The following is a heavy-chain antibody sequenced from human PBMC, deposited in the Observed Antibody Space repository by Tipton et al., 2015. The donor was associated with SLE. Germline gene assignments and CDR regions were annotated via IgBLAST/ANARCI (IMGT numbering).Heavy chain of an antibody. D-gene: IGHD1-26*01. CDR2: IYYTGGA. J-gene: IGHJ4*02. CDR3: ARSTSAWVDY. Sequence: TLSLTCAVSGASTSSGGYYWNWIRQHPGKGLEWIGHIYYTGGAYYNPSLKSRVSMSIDTSENQFSLRLSSVTAADTATYFCARSTSAWVDYWGKGTLVTVSS. V-gene: IGHV4-31*11. CDR1: GASTSSGGYY.